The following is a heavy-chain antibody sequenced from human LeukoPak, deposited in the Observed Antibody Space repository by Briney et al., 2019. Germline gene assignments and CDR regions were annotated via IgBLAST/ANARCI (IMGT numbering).Heavy chain of an antibody. CDR1: GGSFSGYY. CDR3: ARGRGKQWVPGY. J-gene: IGHJ4*02. Sequence: SETLSLTCAVYGGSFSGYYWGWIRQPPGKGLEWIGEINHSGSTNYNPSLKSRVTISVGTSKNQFSLKLSSVTAADTAVYYCARGRGKQWVPGYWGQGTLVTVSS. CDR2: INHSGST. D-gene: IGHD6-19*01. V-gene: IGHV4-34*01.